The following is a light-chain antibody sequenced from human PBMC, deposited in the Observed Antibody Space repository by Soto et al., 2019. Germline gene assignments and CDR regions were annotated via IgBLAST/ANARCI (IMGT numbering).Light chain of an antibody. J-gene: IGKJ1*01. CDR3: QQYNNWPPWT. CDR2: DAS. Sequence: DIVMTQSPATLSVSPGERATLSCRASQSIRTDLAWYQQKSGQGPRLLIYDASTRATGIPARFSGSGSGTEFTLTISSPQSEDFAVYYCQQYNNWPPWTFGQGTKVDIK. CDR1: QSIRTD. V-gene: IGKV3D-15*01.